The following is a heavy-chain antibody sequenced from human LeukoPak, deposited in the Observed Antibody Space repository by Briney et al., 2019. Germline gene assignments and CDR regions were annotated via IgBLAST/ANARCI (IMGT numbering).Heavy chain of an antibody. CDR2: ISYSGST. D-gene: IGHD3-10*01. CDR1: GGSISSYF. Sequence: PSETLSLTCTVSGGSISSYFWSWIRQPPGKGLEWIGYISYSGSTNYNPSLKSRVTISVDTSKNQFSLKLSSVTAADTAVYYCARAIMVRGVIITYRTPYFDYWGQGTLVTVSS. CDR3: ARAIMVRGVIITYRTPYFDY. V-gene: IGHV4-59*12. J-gene: IGHJ4*02.